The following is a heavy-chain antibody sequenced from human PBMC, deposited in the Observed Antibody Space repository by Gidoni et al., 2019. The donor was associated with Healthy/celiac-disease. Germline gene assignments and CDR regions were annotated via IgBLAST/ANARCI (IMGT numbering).Heavy chain of an antibody. CDR1: GFTFSSYA. V-gene: IGHV3-23*01. J-gene: IGHJ4*02. CDR2: IRGSGGSK. D-gene: IGHD5-18*01. CDR3: AKDRGGYGAMVTFYFDY. Sequence: EVQLLESGGGLVQPGGSLSLSCAASGFTFSSYAMSWVRQAPGKGLEWVSAIRGSGGSKYYADSVKGRFTISRDKSKNTLYLQMNSLRAEDTAVYYCAKDRGGYGAMVTFYFDYWGQGTLVTVSS.